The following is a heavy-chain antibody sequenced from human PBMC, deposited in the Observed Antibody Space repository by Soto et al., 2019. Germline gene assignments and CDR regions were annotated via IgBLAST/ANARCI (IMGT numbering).Heavy chain of an antibody. D-gene: IGHD3-22*01. CDR1: GFTFRGYN. Sequence: GGSLRLSCAASGFTFRGYNMNWVRQAPGNGLEWVSSISGSSDYIYYADSVKGRFTISRDNAKNSLYLQMNSLRAEDTAVYYCARVVYYDRSAYGLWGQGTMVTVSS. V-gene: IGHV3-21*04. J-gene: IGHJ3*01. CDR2: ISGSSDYI. CDR3: ARVVYYDRSAYGL.